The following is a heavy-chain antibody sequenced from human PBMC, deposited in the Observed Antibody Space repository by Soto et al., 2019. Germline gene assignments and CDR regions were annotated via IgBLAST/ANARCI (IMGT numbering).Heavy chain of an antibody. D-gene: IGHD2-2*02. CDR2: MNPNSGKT. CDR1: GYTFTSYD. Sequence: ASVKVSCKASGYTFTSYDINWVRQATGQGLEWMGWMNPNSGKTGYAQKFQGRVTMTRNTSISTAYMELSSLRSEDTAVYYCARGGIIVVPAAIPFDPWGQGTRVTVSS. CDR3: ARGGIIVVPAAIPFDP. J-gene: IGHJ5*02. V-gene: IGHV1-8*01.